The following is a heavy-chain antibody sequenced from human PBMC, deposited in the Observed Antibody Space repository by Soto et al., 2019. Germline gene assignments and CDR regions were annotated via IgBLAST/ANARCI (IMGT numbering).Heavy chain of an antibody. Sequence: SETLSLTCTVSGGSISSSSYYWGWIRQPPGKGLEWIGSIYYSGSTYYNPSLKSRVTISVDTSKNQFSLKLSSVTAADTAVYYCARHSGTHTSYSSSWYSRPPGCWFDPWGQGTLVTVSS. CDR2: IYYSGST. V-gene: IGHV4-39*01. D-gene: IGHD6-13*01. J-gene: IGHJ5*02. CDR3: ARHSGTHTSYSSSWYSRPPGCWFDP. CDR1: GGSISSSSYY.